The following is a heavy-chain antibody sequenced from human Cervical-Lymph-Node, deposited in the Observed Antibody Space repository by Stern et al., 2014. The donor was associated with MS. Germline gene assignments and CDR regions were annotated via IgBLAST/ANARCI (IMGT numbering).Heavy chain of an antibody. Sequence: QLQLQESGPGLVKPSQTLSLTCTVSGGSISSGGYYWSWIRQHPGKGLEWIGYIYYSGSTYYNPSLKSRVTISVDTSKNQFSLKLSSVTAADTAVYYCARDSSGYLFWFDPWGQGTLVTVSS. D-gene: IGHD6-19*01. V-gene: IGHV4-31*03. CDR2: IYYSGST. CDR3: ARDSSGYLFWFDP. J-gene: IGHJ5*02. CDR1: GGSISSGGYY.